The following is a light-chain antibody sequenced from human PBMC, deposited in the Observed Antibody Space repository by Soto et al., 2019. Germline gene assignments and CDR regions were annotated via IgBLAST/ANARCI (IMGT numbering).Light chain of an antibody. CDR2: EDT. CDR3: CSYAGIRTYV. CDR1: SSDVGSYNL. V-gene: IGLV2-23*01. Sequence: QSVLTQPASVSGSPGQSITISCTGTSSDVGSYNLVSWYQQHPGKAPKLMIYEDTRRPSGVSNRFSGSKSGNTASLTISGLQAEDEADYYCCSYAGIRTYVFGTGTKLTVL. J-gene: IGLJ1*01.